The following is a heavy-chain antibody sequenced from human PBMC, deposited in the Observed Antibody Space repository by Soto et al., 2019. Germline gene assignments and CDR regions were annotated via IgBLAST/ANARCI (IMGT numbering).Heavy chain of an antibody. CDR2: IWYDGSDK. J-gene: IGHJ4*02. CDR1: GFIFSTYG. V-gene: IGHV3-33*01. CDR3: ARDILTDYRPNHYFDY. Sequence: GGSLRLSCAASGFIFSTYGMHWVRQAPGKGLEWVALIWYDGSDKYYVDSVKGRFTISRDNSKNTLSLQMNSLRAEDTAVYYCARDILTDYRPNHYFDYWGQGTLVTVSS. D-gene: IGHD3-9*01.